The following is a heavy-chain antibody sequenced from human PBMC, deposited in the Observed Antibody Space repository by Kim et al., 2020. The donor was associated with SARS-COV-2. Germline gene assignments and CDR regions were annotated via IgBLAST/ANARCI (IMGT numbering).Heavy chain of an antibody. D-gene: IGHD6-13*01. V-gene: IGHV1-18*04. J-gene: IGHJ6*02. CDR2: ISAYNGNT. Sequence: ASVKVSCKASGYTFTSYGISWVRQAPGQGLEWMGWISAYNGNTNYAQKLQGRVTMTTDTSTSTAYMELRSLRSDDTAVYYCARDGPHWGPAAATIYGMDVWGQGTTVTVSS. CDR1: GYTFTSYG. CDR3: ARDGPHWGPAAATIYGMDV.